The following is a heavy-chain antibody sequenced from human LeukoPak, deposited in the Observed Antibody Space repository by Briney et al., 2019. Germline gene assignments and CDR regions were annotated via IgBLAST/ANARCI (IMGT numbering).Heavy chain of an antibody. D-gene: IGHD1-1*01. CDR3: VRKLTGTTFFDY. V-gene: IGHV3-48*03. J-gene: IGHJ4*02. Sequence: GGSLRLSCVASGFTFSSYDLNWVRPAQREGLEWVSYIVGSGSTIYYADSVKGRFTISRDNAKNLLYLQMNSLRAEDTAVYYCVRKLTGTTFFDYWGQGTLVTVSS. CDR2: IVGSGSTI. CDR1: GFTFSSYD.